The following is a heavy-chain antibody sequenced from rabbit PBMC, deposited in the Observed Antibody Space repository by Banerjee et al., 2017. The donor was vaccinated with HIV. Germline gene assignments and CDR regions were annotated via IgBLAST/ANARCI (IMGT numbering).Heavy chain of an antibody. V-gene: IGHV1S43*01. CDR2: IYTTSGST. CDR1: GFVFSTYY. CDR3: VRAGVYAGSSSYTGFDFNL. J-gene: IGHJ4*01. D-gene: IGHD8-1*01. Sequence: QEQLEESGGGLVQPGGSLTLSCKASGFVFSTYYMSWVRQAPGKGLELIACIYTTSGSTWYASWVNGRFTISRSTSLNTVDLQMTSLTAADTATYFCVRAGVYAGSSSYTGFDFNLWGPGTLVTVS.